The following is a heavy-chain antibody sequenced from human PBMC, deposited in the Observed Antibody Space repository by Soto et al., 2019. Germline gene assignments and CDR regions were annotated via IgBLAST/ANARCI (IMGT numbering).Heavy chain of an antibody. CDR2: MNPNSGNT. CDR3: ASGSRDDYIWGSPFDP. J-gene: IGHJ5*02. Sequence: APVKVSCKASGYTFTSYDINWVRQATGQGLEWMGWMNPNSGNTGYAQKFQGRVTMTRNTSISTAYMELSSLRSEDTAVYYCASGSRDDYIWGSPFDPWGQGTLVTVSS. V-gene: IGHV1-8*01. CDR1: GYTFTSYD. D-gene: IGHD3-16*01.